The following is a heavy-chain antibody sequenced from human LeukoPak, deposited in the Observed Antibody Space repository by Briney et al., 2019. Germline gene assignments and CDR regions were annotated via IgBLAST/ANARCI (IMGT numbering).Heavy chain of an antibody. D-gene: IGHD6-6*01. CDR2: IRSKANSYAT. Sequence: GGSLRLSCAASGFTLSGSAMHWVRQASGKGLEWVGRIRSKANSYATAYAASVKGRFTISRDDSKNTAYLQMNSLKTEDTAVYYCTSHLDLIAARQGYWGQGTLVTVSS. CDR3: TSHLDLIAARQGY. V-gene: IGHV3-73*01. J-gene: IGHJ4*02. CDR1: GFTLSGSA.